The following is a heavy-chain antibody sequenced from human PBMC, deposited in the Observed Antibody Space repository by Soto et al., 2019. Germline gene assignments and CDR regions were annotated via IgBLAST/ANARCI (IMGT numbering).Heavy chain of an antibody. D-gene: IGHD5-18*01. Sequence: ASVKVSCKDSGYTFTGYYMHWVRQAPGQGLAWMGWINPNSGGTNYAQNSQGRVTMTRDTSISTAYMELSRLRSDDTAVYYCARYSYADDAFDIWGQGTMVTVSS. V-gene: IGHV1-2*02. CDR3: ARYSYADDAFDI. CDR1: GYTFTGYY. CDR2: INPNSGGT. J-gene: IGHJ3*02.